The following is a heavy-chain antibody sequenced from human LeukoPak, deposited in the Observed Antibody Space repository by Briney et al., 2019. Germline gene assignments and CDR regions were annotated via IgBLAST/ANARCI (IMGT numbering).Heavy chain of an antibody. V-gene: IGHV4-59*08. CDR3: ARRKDYCSSTSCYNWFDP. J-gene: IGHJ5*02. Sequence: SETLSLTCTVSGGSISSYYWSWIRQPPGKGLEWIGYIYYSGCTNYNPSLKSRVTISVDTSKNQFSLKLSSVTAADTAVYYCARRKDYCSSTSCYNWFDPWGQGTLVTVSS. CDR2: IYYSGCT. D-gene: IGHD2-2*01. CDR1: GGSISSYY.